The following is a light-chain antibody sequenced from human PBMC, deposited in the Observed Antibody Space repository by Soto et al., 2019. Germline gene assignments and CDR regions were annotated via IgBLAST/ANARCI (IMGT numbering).Light chain of an antibody. J-gene: IGKJ4*01. CDR1: QSVGSN. CDR2: GAS. V-gene: IGKV3-15*01. CDR3: QQRSDWPST. Sequence: ETVMTQSPATLSVSPGEGATLSCRASQSVGSNLAWYQQRPGQAPRLLIYGASTRATGIPARFSGSGSGTDFTLTISSLEPDDFAVYYCQQRSDWPSTFGGGTKVQIK.